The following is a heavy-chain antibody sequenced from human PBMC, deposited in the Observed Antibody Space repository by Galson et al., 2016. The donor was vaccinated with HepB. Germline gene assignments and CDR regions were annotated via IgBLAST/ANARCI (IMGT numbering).Heavy chain of an antibody. D-gene: IGHD2-15*01. CDR3: AREIGVGYCSGGSCYATAFDI. CDR1: GFTVGSNY. CDR2: IYSGDNT. Sequence: SLRLSCAASGFTVGSNYMSWVRRAPGKGLEWVSVIYSGDNTYYADSVKGRFTLSRDNPKNTLSLQMNSLRVEDTAVYYCAREIGVGYCSGGSCYATAFDIWGQGTMVTVSS. V-gene: IGHV3-53*01. J-gene: IGHJ3*02.